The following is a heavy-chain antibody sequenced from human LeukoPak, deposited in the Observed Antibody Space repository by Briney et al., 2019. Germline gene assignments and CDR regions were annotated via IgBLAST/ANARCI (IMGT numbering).Heavy chain of an antibody. CDR1: GFTFSSYS. J-gene: IGHJ4*02. Sequence: GGSLRLSCAASGFTFSSYSMNWVRQAPGKGLEWVSSISSTSNYIYYADSVKGRFTISRDNAKTSLYLQMNSLRAEDSAVYYCARDDRYSYGYSQSGHFDYWGQGILVTVSS. CDR2: ISSTSNYI. CDR3: ARDDRYSYGYSQSGHFDY. D-gene: IGHD5-18*01. V-gene: IGHV3-21*01.